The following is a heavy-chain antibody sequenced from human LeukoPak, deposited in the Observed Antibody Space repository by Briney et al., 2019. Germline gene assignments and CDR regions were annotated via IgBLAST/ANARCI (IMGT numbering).Heavy chain of an antibody. J-gene: IGHJ4*02. Sequence: SETLSLTCTVSGGSISSYYWSWIRQPPGKGLEWIGYIYYSGSTNYNPSLKSRVTISVDTSKNQFSLKLSSVTAADTAVYYCARDTGGWYGVDYWGQGTLVTVSS. CDR1: GGSISSYY. V-gene: IGHV4-59*01. CDR2: IYYSGST. D-gene: IGHD6-19*01. CDR3: ARDTGGWYGVDY.